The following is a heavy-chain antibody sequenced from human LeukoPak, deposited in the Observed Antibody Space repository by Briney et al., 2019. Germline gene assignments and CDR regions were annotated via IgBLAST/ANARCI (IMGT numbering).Heavy chain of an antibody. CDR3: ARVFSPASATITGTWGAWFDP. CDR2: IKQDGSEK. J-gene: IGHJ5*02. D-gene: IGHD1-20*01. V-gene: IGHV3-7*01. Sequence: PGGTLRLSCAASGFTFSSYWMSWVRQAPGKGLEWVANIKQDGSEKYYVDSVKGRFTISRDNAKNSLYLQMNSLRAEDTAVYYCARVFSPASATITGTWGAWFDPWGQGTLVTVSS. CDR1: GFTFSSYW.